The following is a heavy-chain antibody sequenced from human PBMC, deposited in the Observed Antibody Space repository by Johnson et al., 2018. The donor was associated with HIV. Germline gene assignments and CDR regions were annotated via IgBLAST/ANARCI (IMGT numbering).Heavy chain of an antibody. CDR1: GFTFSSYA. CDR3: GRERTYLDTAMGDDAFDI. J-gene: IGHJ3*02. D-gene: IGHD5-18*01. CDR2: ISYDGSNK. Sequence: QVQLVESGGGVVQPGRSLRLSCAASGFTFSSYAMHWVRQAPGKGLEWVAVISYDGSNKYYADSVKGRFTISRDNSKNTLYLQMNSLRAEDTAVYYCGRERTYLDTAMGDDAFDIWGQGTMVTVSS. V-gene: IGHV3-30-3*01.